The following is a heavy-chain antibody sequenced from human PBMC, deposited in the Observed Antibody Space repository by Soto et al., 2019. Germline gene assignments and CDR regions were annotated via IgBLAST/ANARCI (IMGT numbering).Heavy chain of an antibody. CDR1: GGSISSSSYY. Sequence: SETLSLTCTVSGGSISSSSYYWGWIRQPPGKGLEWIGSIYYSGSTYYNPSLKSRVTISVDTSKNQFSLKLSSVTAADTAVYYCARSTFGGAIVIPRGITSPYFDYWGQGTLVTVSS. J-gene: IGHJ4*02. V-gene: IGHV4-39*01. D-gene: IGHD3-16*02. CDR2: IYYSGST. CDR3: ARSTFGGAIVIPRGITSPYFDY.